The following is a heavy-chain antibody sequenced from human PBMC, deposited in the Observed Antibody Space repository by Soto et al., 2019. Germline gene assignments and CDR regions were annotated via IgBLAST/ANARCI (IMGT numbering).Heavy chain of an antibody. V-gene: IGHV4-59*12. CDR3: ARDLPEDIVVVPAANFDY. Sequence: SETLSLTCTVSGGYISSYYWSWIRQPPGKGLEWIGYIYYSGSTNYNPSLKSRVTISVDTSKNQFSLKLSSVTAADTAVHYCARDLPEDIVVVPAANFDYWGQGTLVTVSS. CDR2: IYYSGST. CDR1: GGYISSYY. D-gene: IGHD2-2*01. J-gene: IGHJ4*02.